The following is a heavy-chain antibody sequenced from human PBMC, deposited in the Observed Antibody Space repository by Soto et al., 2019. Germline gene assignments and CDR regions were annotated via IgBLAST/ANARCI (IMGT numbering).Heavy chain of an antibody. CDR2: INYSGTT. J-gene: IGHJ5*01. V-gene: IGHV4-31*03. Sequence: PSETLSLTCTVSGGSISNGVYYWGWIRQHPGKGLEWIGYINYSGTTYYNPSLKSRVTTSVDTSKNQFSLQLSSVTAADTAIYYCASYYYDPSGSYSHLFDYWGHGTLVTVSS. CDR3: ASYYYDPSGSYSHLFDY. D-gene: IGHD3-22*01. CDR1: GGSISNGVYY.